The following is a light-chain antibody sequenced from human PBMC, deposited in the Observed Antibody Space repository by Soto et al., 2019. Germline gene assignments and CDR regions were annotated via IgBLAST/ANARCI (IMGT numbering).Light chain of an antibody. CDR1: QSVGSSY. CDR3: QQYVRSPVT. V-gene: IGKV3-20*01. CDR2: GAS. J-gene: IGKJ5*01. Sequence: EIVLTQSPGTLSLSPGERATLSCRVSQSVGSSYLAWYQQKPGQAPRLLIYGASSRATGIADRFSGSGSGADFTLTISRLEPEDFAVYYCQQYVRSPVTFGQGTRLEIK.